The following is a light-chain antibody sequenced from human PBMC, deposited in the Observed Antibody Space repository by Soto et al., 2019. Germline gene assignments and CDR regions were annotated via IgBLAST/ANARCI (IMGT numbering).Light chain of an antibody. CDR2: PAS. V-gene: IGKV1-17*01. Sequence: DIQMTQSPSSLSASVGDRVTITCRASQGIGNDLGWYQQKPGKAPKRLIYPASSLQSGVPTRFSGSRFGTEFTLTISSLQPEDFATYYCLQHNSYPLTFGGGTKVEIK. CDR3: LQHNSYPLT. J-gene: IGKJ4*01. CDR1: QGIGND.